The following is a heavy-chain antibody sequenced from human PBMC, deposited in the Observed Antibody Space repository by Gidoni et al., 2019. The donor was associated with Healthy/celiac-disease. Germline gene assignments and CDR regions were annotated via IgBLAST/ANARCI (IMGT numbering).Heavy chain of an antibody. CDR1: GFTFSSYS. D-gene: IGHD3-10*01. CDR2: ISSSSSYI. Sequence: EVQLVESGGGLVKPGGSLRLSCAASGFTFSSYSMNWVRQAPGKGLEWVSSISSSSSYIYYADSVKGRFTISRDNAKNSLYLQMNSLRAEDTAVYYCASGYNTLLWFGESPINYYYYGMDVWGQGTTVTVSS. V-gene: IGHV3-21*01. CDR3: ASGYNTLLWFGESPINYYYYGMDV. J-gene: IGHJ6*02.